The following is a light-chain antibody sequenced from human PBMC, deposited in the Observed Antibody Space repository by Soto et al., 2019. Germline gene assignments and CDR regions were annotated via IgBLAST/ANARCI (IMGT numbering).Light chain of an antibody. CDR2: DAS. CDR3: QQRSNWPLT. J-gene: IGKJ4*01. V-gene: IGKV3-11*01. Sequence: EIVLTQSPATLSLSPGERVTLSCRASQGVSSYLAWHQQKPGQAPRLLIYDASNRAAGVPARFSGSGSETDFTLTISSLEPEDFAVYYCQQRSNWPLTFGGGTKVDIK. CDR1: QGVSSY.